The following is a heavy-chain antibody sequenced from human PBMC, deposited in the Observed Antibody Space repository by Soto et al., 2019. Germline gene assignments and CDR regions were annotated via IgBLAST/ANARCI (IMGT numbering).Heavy chain of an antibody. V-gene: IGHV2-70*01. Sequence: SGPTLVNPTQTLTLTCTFSGFSLSTSGMCVSWIRQPPGKALEWLALIDWDDDKYYSTSLKTRLTISKDTSKNQVVLTMTNMDPVDTATYYCARIRGLVTTKAHRYYYYYGMDVWGQGTTVTVSS. D-gene: IGHD3-22*01. CDR1: GFSLSTSGMC. J-gene: IGHJ6*02. CDR2: IDWDDDK. CDR3: ARIRGLVTTKAHRYYYYYGMDV.